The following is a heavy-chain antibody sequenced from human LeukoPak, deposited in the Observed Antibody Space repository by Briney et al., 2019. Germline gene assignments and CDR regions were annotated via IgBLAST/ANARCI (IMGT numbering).Heavy chain of an antibody. V-gene: IGHV4-59*01. CDR3: ARGPYSYGFIDY. CDR2: IYYSGST. D-gene: IGHD5-18*01. J-gene: IGHJ4*02. CDR1: GGSISSYY. Sequence: PSETLSLTCTVSGGSISSYYWSWIRQPPGKGLEWIGYIYYSGSTNYNPPLKSRVTISVDTSKNQFSLKLSSVTAADTAVYYCARGPYSYGFIDYWGQGTLVTVSS.